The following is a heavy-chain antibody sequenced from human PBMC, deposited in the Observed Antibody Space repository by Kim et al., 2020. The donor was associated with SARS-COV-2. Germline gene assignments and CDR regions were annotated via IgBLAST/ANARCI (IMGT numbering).Heavy chain of an antibody. Sequence: SETLSLTCAVSGGSIGVQYWSWIRQTPGKGLEWLGEIKHTGTTNYNPSLKSRVTISVDASKNQFSLKVNSVTAADTAVYYCARGGTGRTENDYWGQGSLV. CDR2: IKHTGTT. J-gene: IGHJ4*02. CDR3: ARGGTGRTENDY. D-gene: IGHD3-10*01. V-gene: IGHV4-34*01. CDR1: GGSIGVQY.